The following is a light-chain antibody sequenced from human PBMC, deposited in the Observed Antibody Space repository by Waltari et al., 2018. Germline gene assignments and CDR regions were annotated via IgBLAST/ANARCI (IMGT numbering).Light chain of an antibody. V-gene: IGKV3-20*01. CDR2: EAS. CDR3: QKYGTLPAT. J-gene: IGKJ1*01. Sequence: EIVLTQSPGTLSLSPGERATLSCRASQSVSRYLALYQQKPGQAPRLLIYEASRRATGIPDRFSGSGAGTDFTLTISRLEPEDFAVYYCQKYGTLPATFGQGTKVEIK. CDR1: QSVSRY.